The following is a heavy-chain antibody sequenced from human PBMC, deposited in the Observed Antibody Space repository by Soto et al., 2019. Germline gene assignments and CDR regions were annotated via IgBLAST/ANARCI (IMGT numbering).Heavy chain of an antibody. D-gene: IGHD3-22*01. Sequence: AMIWVRQAPGKGLEWVSAISGSGGSTYYADSVKGRFTISRDNSKNTLYLQMNSLRAEDTAVYYCAKDMYYYDSSFDYWGQGTLVTVSS. CDR2: ISGSGGST. J-gene: IGHJ4*02. V-gene: IGHV3-23*01. CDR1: A. CDR3: AKDMYYYDSSFDY.